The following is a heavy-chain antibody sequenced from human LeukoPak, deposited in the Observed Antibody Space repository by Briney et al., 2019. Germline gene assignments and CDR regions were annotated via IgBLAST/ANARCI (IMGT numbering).Heavy chain of an antibody. V-gene: IGHV3-21*01. CDR3: ARYIVSGDRAFGDWFDP. J-gene: IGHJ5*02. CDR2: ISSSSSYI. D-gene: IGHD5-12*01. CDR1: GFTFSSYS. Sequence: GGSLRLSCAASGFTFSSYSMNWVRQAPGKGLEWVSSISSSSSYIYYADSVKGRFTISRDNAKNSLYLQMNSLRVEDTALYYCARYIVSGDRAFGDWFDPWGQGTLVTVSS.